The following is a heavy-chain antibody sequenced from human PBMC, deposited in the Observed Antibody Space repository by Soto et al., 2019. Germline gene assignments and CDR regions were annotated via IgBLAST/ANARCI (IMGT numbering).Heavy chain of an antibody. V-gene: IGHV1-2*04. CDR3: ARGDSTDCSNGVCSFFYNHDMDV. Sequence: RASVKVSCKASGYSFTDSHIHWVRQAPGQGLEWLGRINPKSGGTSTAQKFQGWVTMTTDTSISTASMELTRLTSDDTAIYYCARGDSTDCSNGVCSFFYNHDMDVWGQGTTVTVSS. J-gene: IGHJ6*02. CDR2: INPKSGGT. D-gene: IGHD2-8*01. CDR1: GYSFTDSH.